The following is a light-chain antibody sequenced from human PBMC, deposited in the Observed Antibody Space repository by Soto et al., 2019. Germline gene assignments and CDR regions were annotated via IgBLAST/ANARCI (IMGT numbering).Light chain of an antibody. Sequence: QSALTQPASVSGAPGQSITISCTGTGSDVGGYNYVSWYQQHPGKAPKFMIYDVTNRPSGVSNRFSGSKSGNTASLTISGLQAEDEADYYCSSYTSTSTYVFGTGTKVTVL. J-gene: IGLJ1*01. V-gene: IGLV2-14*01. CDR2: DVT. CDR1: GSDVGGYNY. CDR3: SSYTSTSTYV.